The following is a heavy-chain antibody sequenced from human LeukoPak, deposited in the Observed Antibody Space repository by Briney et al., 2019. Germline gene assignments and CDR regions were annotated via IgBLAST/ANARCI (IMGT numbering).Heavy chain of an antibody. CDR2: IWYDGSKK. V-gene: IGHV3-33*01. Sequence: GRSLRLSCAASGFTFNTYGMHWVRQTPGKGLEWVAFIWYDGSKKYYADSVKGRFTISRDNSKSTLYLQMNSLRAEDTAVYHCARATGELRTYYSDYWGQGTLVTVSS. J-gene: IGHJ4*02. CDR1: GFTFNTYG. D-gene: IGHD1-7*01. CDR3: ARATGELRTYYSDY.